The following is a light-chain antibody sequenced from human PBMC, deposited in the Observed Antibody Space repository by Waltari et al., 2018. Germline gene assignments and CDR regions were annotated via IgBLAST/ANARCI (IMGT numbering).Light chain of an antibody. Sequence: IVMTQSPASLAVSLGERATINCKSNHSLLFGSSRNYLAWYQQRRGQPPKLLLYWASIRESGVPDRIVGSGSGTDFTLTINNLQAEDVALYYRQHYYRAPYSCGQGTKLEI. V-gene: IGKV4-1*01. CDR1: HSLLFGSSRNY. J-gene: IGKJ2*03. CDR2: WAS. CDR3: QHYYRAPYS.